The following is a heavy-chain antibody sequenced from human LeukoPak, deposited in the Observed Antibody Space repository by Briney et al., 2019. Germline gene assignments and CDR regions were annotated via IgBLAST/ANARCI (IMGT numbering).Heavy chain of an antibody. CDR2: IYYSGST. Sequence: SETLSLTCTVSGGSISSSSYYWGWIRQPPGKGLEWIGSIYYSGSTYYNPSLKSRVTISVDTSKNQFSLKLSSVTAADTAVYYCARGHYYDSSGYYPYYFDYWGQGTLVTVSS. CDR3: ARGHYYDSSGYYPYYFDY. J-gene: IGHJ4*02. D-gene: IGHD3-22*01. CDR1: GGSISSSSYY. V-gene: IGHV4-39*07.